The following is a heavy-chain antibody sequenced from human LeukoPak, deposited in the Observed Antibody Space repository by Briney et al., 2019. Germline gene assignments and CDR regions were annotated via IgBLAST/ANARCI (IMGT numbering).Heavy chain of an antibody. J-gene: IGHJ5*02. CDR1: GFTFSSYA. CDR3: ARVLSGSWDWFDP. D-gene: IGHD3-22*01. CDR2: ISYDGSNK. Sequence: GGSPRLSCAASGFTFSSYAMHWVRQAPGKGLEWVAVISYDGSNKYYADSVKGRFTISRDNAKNTLYLQMNSLRAEDTAVYYCARVLSGSWDWFDPWGQVTLVTVSS. V-gene: IGHV3-30-3*01.